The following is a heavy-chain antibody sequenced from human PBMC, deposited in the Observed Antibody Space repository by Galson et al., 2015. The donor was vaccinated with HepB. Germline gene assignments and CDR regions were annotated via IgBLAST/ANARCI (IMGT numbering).Heavy chain of an antibody. Sequence: SLRLSCAGSGFMSNYVWMSWVRQAPGKGLEWVGRFKSKTDGGARDYAAPVKGRFIISRDASNNTLYLQMNSLKIEDTAVYYCSTSLYGDLFDYWGQGTLVTVSS. V-gene: IGHV3-15*01. D-gene: IGHD4-17*01. J-gene: IGHJ4*02. CDR1: GFMSNYVW. CDR2: FKSKTDGGAR. CDR3: STSLYGDLFDY.